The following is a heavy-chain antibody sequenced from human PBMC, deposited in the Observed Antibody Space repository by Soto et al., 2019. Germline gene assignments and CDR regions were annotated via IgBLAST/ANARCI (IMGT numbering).Heavy chain of an antibody. D-gene: IGHD3-16*01. CDR2: VHGGGST. J-gene: IGHJ4*02. Sequence: GQLVESGGGLIQPGGSLRLSCAASGFTVSNNHMTWVRQAAGKGLELVSFVHGGGSTSYADSVKRRFTISRDNSKNTLYLQVDSLRAEDTAIYYCAGRLTTAASLDYWGRGTLVTVSS. V-gene: IGHV3-53*01. CDR1: GFTVSNNH. CDR3: AGRLTTAASLDY.